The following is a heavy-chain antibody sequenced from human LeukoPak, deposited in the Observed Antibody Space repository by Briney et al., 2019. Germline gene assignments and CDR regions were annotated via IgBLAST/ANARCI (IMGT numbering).Heavy chain of an antibody. CDR2: IWYDGSNK. Sequence: GGSLRLSCAASGFTFSSYAMHWVRQAPGKGLEWVAVIWYDGSNKYYADSVKGRFTISRDNSKNTLYLQMNSLRAEDTAVYYCARASKRDYVGYFDYWGQGTLVTVSS. V-gene: IGHV3-33*08. D-gene: IGHD4-17*01. CDR3: ARASKRDYVGYFDY. CDR1: GFTFSSYA. J-gene: IGHJ4*02.